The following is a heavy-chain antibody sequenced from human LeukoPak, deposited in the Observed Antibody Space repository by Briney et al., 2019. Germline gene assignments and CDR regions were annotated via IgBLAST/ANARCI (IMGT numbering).Heavy chain of an antibody. V-gene: IGHV4-59*01. CDR3: ARAIAVAGLAWFDP. Sequence: PSETLSLTCTVSGGSISSSYWSWIRQPPGKGLWWMGYIYYSGSTNYNPSLKSRVTMSVDTSKNQFSLKLSSVTAADTAVYYCARAIAVAGLAWFDPWGQGTLVTVSS. CDR1: GGSISSSY. D-gene: IGHD6-19*01. CDR2: IYYSGST. J-gene: IGHJ5*02.